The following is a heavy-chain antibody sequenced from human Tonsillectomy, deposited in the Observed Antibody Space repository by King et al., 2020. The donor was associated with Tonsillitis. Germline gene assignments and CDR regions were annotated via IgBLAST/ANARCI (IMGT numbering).Heavy chain of an antibody. CDR3: ARDRASSGYFDY. D-gene: IGHD3-22*01. V-gene: IGHV3-7*03. J-gene: IGHJ4*02. Sequence: VQLVESGGGLVQPGGSLRLSCAASGFTFSSDWMSWVRQAPGKGLEWVANIKQDGSEKYYVDSVKGRFTISRDNAKNSLYLQMNSLRAEDTAVYYCARDRASSGYFDYWGQGTLVTVSS. CDR1: GFTFSSDW. CDR2: IKQDGSEK.